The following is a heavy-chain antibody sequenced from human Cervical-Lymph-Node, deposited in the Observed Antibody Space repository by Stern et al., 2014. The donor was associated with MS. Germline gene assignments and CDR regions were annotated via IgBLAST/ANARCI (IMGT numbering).Heavy chain of an antibody. V-gene: IGHV1-69*06. CDR3: VRGLSGFDYWYFDL. CDR1: GGTFDNFA. D-gene: IGHD5-12*01. Sequence: VQLVESGADVKKPGSSVTVSCKASGGTFDNFAVSWVRPVPGQGFEWLAGIMPRFESTNYARRFRHRVTITADKSTNTVYMDLSSLQPDDTAMYYCVRGLSGFDYWYFDLWGRGTLVTVSS. J-gene: IGHJ2*01. CDR2: IMPRFEST.